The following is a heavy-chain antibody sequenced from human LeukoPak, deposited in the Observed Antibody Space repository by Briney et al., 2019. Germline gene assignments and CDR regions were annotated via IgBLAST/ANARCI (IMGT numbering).Heavy chain of an antibody. CDR2: INHSGGT. D-gene: IGHD2-8*02. V-gene: IGHV4-34*01. CDR3: ARIRCGPTGDKCYNY. Sequence: PSETLSLTCAVQGVPISGYSWSWIRQPPGKGLEWIADINHSGGTNYNPSLKSRATISLDTSENQLSLRVTSVSAADTAVYYCARIRCGPTGDKCYNYWGQGTLVTVSS. J-gene: IGHJ4*02. CDR1: GVPISGYS.